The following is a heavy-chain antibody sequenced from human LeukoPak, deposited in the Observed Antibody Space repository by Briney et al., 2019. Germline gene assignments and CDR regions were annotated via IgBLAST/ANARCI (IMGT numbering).Heavy chain of an antibody. Sequence: ASVKVSCKASGYTFTSYGISWVRQAPGQGLEWMGWISAYNGNTNYAQKLQGRVTMTTDTSTSTAYMELRSLRSDDTAVYYCARDMITFGGVIAPRAFDIWGQGTMVTVSS. V-gene: IGHV1-18*01. J-gene: IGHJ3*02. CDR1: GYTFTSYG. D-gene: IGHD3-16*02. CDR2: ISAYNGNT. CDR3: ARDMITFGGVIAPRAFDI.